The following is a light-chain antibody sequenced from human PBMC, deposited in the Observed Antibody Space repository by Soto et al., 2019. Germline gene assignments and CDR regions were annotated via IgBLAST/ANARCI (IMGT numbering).Light chain of an antibody. CDR3: LRGTHWPYT. CDR2: RVS. CDR1: QSLVYSDGNTF. J-gene: IGKJ2*01. V-gene: IGKV2-30*01. Sequence: DVVMIQSPLSLPVTLGQPASISCRSSQSLVYSDGNTFLSWFQQRPGQSPRRLIYRVSNRDSGVPGRVGGRWSGTYVTGKISRVEAEDGGVYYCLRGTHWPYTFGQGTKLEIK.